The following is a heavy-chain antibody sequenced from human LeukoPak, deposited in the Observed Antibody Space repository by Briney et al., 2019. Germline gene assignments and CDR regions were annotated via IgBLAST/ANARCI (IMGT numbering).Heavy chain of an antibody. CDR1: GYTFTSYG. D-gene: IGHD5-12*01. Sequence: EASVKVSCKASGYTFTSYGISWVRQAPGQGLEWMGWISAYNGNTNYAQKLQGRVTMTTDTSTSTAYMELRSLRSDDTAVYYCARDRDLWWLRLLMLDAFDIWGQGTMVTVSS. J-gene: IGHJ3*02. CDR3: ARDRDLWWLRLLMLDAFDI. CDR2: ISAYNGNT. V-gene: IGHV1-18*01.